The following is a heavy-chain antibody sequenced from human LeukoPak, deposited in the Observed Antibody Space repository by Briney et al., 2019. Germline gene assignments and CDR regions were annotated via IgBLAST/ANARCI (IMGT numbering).Heavy chain of an antibody. CDR2: ISADNGKT. Sequence: GASVKVSRKTSGYTFTSYGISWVRQAPGQGLEWMGWISADNGKTNYAQKLQGRVTMTTDTSTSTAYMELRSLRSDDTAVYYCARSYRIVGATYFDYWGQGTLVTVSS. D-gene: IGHD1-26*01. CDR3: ARSYRIVGATYFDY. V-gene: IGHV1-18*01. CDR1: GYTFTSYG. J-gene: IGHJ4*02.